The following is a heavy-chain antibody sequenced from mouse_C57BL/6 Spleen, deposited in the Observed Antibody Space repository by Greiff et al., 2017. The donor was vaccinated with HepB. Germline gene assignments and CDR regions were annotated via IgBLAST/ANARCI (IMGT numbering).Heavy chain of an antibody. CDR3: LTGANYFDY. J-gene: IGHJ2*01. CDR1: GYTFTDYE. V-gene: IGHV1-15*01. D-gene: IGHD4-1*01. Sequence: QVQLQQSGAELVRPGASVTLSCKASGYTFTDYEMHWVKQTPVHGLEWIGAIDPETGGTAYNQKFKGKAILTADKSSSTAYMELRSLTSEDSAVYYCLTGANYFDYWGQGTTLTVSS. CDR2: IDPETGGT.